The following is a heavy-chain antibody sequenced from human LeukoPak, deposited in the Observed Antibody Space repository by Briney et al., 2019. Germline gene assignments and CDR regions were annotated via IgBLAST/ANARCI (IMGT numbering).Heavy chain of an antibody. J-gene: IGHJ4*02. CDR3: AKDRALRYFDWGPFDY. Sequence: GGSLRLSCAASGFTFSSNAMSWVRQAPGKGLEWVSAISGSGGSTYYADSVKGRFTISRDNSKNTLYLQMNSLRAEDTAVYYCAKDRALRYFDWGPFDYWGQGTLVTVSS. CDR1: GFTFSSNA. V-gene: IGHV3-23*01. CDR2: ISGSGGST. D-gene: IGHD3-9*01.